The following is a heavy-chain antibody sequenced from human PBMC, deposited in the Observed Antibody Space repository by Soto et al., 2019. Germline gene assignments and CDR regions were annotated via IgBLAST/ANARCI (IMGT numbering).Heavy chain of an antibody. J-gene: IGHJ6*02. CDR2: IRSKANSYAT. Sequence: EVQLVESGGGLVQPGGSLKLSCAASGFTFSGSAMHWVRQASGKGLEWVGRIRSKANSYATAYAASVKGRFTISRDDSKNTAYLQMNSLKTEDTAVYYCTRLALDYYGMDVWGQGTTVTVSS. CDR1: GFTFSGSA. V-gene: IGHV3-73*02. CDR3: TRLALDYYGMDV.